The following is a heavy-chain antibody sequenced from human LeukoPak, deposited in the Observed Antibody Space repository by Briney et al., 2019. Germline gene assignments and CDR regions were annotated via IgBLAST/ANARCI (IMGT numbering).Heavy chain of an antibody. Sequence: GGSLRLSCAASGFTFSSYEKNWVRQAPGKGLEWVSYISSSGSTIYYADSVKGRFTISRDNAKNSLYLQMNSLRAEDTAVYYCARASGDYVFWGQGTLVTVSS. D-gene: IGHD4-17*01. J-gene: IGHJ4*02. CDR1: GFTFSSYE. V-gene: IGHV3-48*03. CDR3: ARASGDYVF. CDR2: ISSSGSTI.